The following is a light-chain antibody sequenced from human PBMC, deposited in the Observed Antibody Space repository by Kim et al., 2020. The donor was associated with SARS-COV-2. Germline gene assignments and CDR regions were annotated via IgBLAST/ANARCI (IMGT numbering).Light chain of an antibody. J-gene: IGLJ2*01. CDR1: SNNVGLQG. V-gene: IGLV10-54*04. Sequence: RQTGTLNCPGNSNNVGLQGTSWLQQHQRHPPKLLSYRNNNRPSGISERFSASRSGDTASLTITGLQPEDEADYYCSAWDRSLNAVVFGGGTQLTVL. CDR3: SAWDRSLNAVV. CDR2: RNN.